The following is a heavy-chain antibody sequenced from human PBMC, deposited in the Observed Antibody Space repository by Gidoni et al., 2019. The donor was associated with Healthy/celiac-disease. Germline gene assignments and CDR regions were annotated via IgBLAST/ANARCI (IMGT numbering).Heavy chain of an antibody. J-gene: IGHJ6*03. CDR1: GYTHPELS. CDR3: ATRSHETVTTAFYYYYYYMDV. CDR2: FDPDDGVT. D-gene: IGHD4-4*01. Sequence: QVQLVQSGAEVKKPGASVTVACKDAGYTHPELSMHWVRQAPGKGLEWRGGFDPDDGVTIYAQKFQCSVTMTEATSTDPAYMELSSLRSEDTAVYYCATRSHETVTTAFYYYYYYMDVWGKVTTVTVSS. V-gene: IGHV1-24*01.